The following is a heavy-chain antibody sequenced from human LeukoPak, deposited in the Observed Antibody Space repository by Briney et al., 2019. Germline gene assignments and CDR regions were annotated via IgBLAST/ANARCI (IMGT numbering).Heavy chain of an antibody. CDR2: INHSGRT. CDR1: GGSFSGYY. J-gene: IGHJ6*02. V-gene: IGHV4-34*01. D-gene: IGHD6-13*01. CDR3: ARGVYSSSWYGGGYYYYGMDG. Sequence: SETLSLTCAVYGGSFSGYYWSWIRQPPGKGLESIGEINHSGRTNYNPSLKSRVTISVDTSKNQFSLKLSSVTAADTAVYYCARGVYSSSWYGGGYYYYGMDGWGQGTTVTVSS.